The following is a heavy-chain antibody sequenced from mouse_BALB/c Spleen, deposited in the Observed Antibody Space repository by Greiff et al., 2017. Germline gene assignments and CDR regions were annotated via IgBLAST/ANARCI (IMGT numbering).Heavy chain of an antibody. CDR2: ISSGSSTI. CDR1: GFTFSSFG. CDR3: ARYYGTLFDY. V-gene: IGHV5-17*02. Sequence: DVMLVESGGGLVQPGGSRKLSCAASGFTFSSFGMHWVRQAPEKGLEWVAYISSGSSTIYYADTVKGRFTISRDNPKNTLFLQMTSLRSEDTAMYYCARYYGTLFDYWGQGTTLTVSS. J-gene: IGHJ2*01. D-gene: IGHD1-1*01.